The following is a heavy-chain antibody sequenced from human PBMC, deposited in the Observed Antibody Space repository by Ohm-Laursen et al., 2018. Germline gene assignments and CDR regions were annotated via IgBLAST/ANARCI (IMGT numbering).Heavy chain of an antibody. CDR3: ARHWTNPNFDY. J-gene: IGHJ4*02. CDR2: VYYSGST. Sequence: TLSLTCSVSGGSIFSDTYYWAWVRQPPGKGLEWIGSVYYSGSTYYGPSLKSRVIISADTSKNQFSLKLSSVTAADTAVYYCARHWTNPNFDYWGQGTLVTVSS. D-gene: IGHD1-1*01. CDR1: GGSIFSDTYY. V-gene: IGHV4-39*01.